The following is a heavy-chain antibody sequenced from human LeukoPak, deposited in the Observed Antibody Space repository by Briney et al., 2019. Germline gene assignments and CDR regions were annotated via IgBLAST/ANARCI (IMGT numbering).Heavy chain of an antibody. J-gene: IGHJ5*02. CDR1: GGSISSSSYY. CDR2: IYYSGST. D-gene: IGHD3-3*01. V-gene: IGHV4-39*07. Sequence: SETLSLTCTVSGGSISSSSYYWGWIRQPPGKGLEWIGSIYYSGSTYYNPSLKSRVTISVDTSKTQFSLKLSSVTAADTAVYYCARVTIFGVVTINWFDPWGQGTLVTVSS. CDR3: ARVTIFGVVTINWFDP.